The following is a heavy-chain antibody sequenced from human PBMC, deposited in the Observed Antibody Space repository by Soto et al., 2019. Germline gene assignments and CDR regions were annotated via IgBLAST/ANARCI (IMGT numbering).Heavy chain of an antibody. J-gene: IGHJ4*02. CDR2: IYWDDDK. CDR1: GFSLSTSGVG. D-gene: IGHD3-22*01. CDR3: AHSPLGTYYYDSSVVQFDY. V-gene: IGHV2-5*02. Sequence: QITLKESGPTLVKPTQTLTLTCTFSGFSLSTSGVGVGWIRQPPGKALEWLALIYWDDDKRYSPSLKSRLTITKDTSKNQVVLTMTNMDPVDTATYYCAHSPLGTYYYDSSVVQFDYWGQGTLVTVSS.